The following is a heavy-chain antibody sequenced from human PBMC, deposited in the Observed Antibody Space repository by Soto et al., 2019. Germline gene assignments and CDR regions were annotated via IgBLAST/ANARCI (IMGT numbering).Heavy chain of an antibody. Sequence: SKTLSLTCAVYGGSFSGYYWSWIRQPPGKGLEWIGEINHSGSTNYNPSLKSRVTISVDTSKNQFSLKLSSVTAADTAVYYCARGRGENGSGSYYNLHYYYYYGMDVWGQGTTVTVSS. V-gene: IGHV4-34*01. CDR3: ARGRGENGSGSYYNLHYYYYYGMDV. CDR2: INHSGST. CDR1: GGSFSGYY. D-gene: IGHD3-10*01. J-gene: IGHJ6*02.